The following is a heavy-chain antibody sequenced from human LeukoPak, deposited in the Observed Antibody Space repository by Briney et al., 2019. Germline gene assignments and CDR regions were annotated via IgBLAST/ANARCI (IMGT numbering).Heavy chain of an antibody. CDR2: ISSSSSDI. CDR3: ARGTARKAAAFDP. CDR1: VYPYSRYN. Sequence: GGSLRLFCAASVYPYSRYNMHWVRQAPGKGLEWVASISSSSSDIYYADSGSGRFTFSRDSANNSLYLKMNSVRAEDTAVYYCARGTARKAAAFDPWGQGTLFTVSS. J-gene: IGHJ5*02. D-gene: IGHD6-13*01. V-gene: IGHV3-21*01.